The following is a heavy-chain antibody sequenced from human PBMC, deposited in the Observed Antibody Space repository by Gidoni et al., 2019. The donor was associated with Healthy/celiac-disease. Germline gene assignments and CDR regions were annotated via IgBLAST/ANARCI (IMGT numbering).Heavy chain of an antibody. J-gene: IGHJ4*02. Sequence: QVQLQQWGAGLLKPSETLSLTCAVYGGSFSGYYWSWIRQPPGKGLEWIGEINHSGSTNYNPPLKSRVTISVDTSKNQFSLKLSSVTAADTAVYYCARGESGRYCSGGSCYPLDYWGQGTLVTVSS. CDR3: ARGESGRYCSGGSCYPLDY. CDR2: INHSGST. CDR1: GGSFSGYY. V-gene: IGHV4-34*01. D-gene: IGHD2-15*01.